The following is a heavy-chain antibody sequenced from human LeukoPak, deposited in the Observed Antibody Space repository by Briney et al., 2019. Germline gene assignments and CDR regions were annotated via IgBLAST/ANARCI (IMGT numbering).Heavy chain of an antibody. Sequence: GGSLRLSCAASGFTFSSYAMSWVRQAPGKGLEWVSAISGSGGSTYYADSVKGRFTISRDNSKNTLYLQMNSLRAEDTAVYYCATRYYDILTGYQYYFDYWGQGTLVTVSS. CDR3: ATRYYDILTGYQYYFDY. J-gene: IGHJ4*02. V-gene: IGHV3-23*01. CDR2: ISGSGGST. D-gene: IGHD3-9*01. CDR1: GFTFSSYA.